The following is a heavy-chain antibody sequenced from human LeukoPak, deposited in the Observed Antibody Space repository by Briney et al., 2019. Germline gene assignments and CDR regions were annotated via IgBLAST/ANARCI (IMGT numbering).Heavy chain of an antibody. J-gene: IGHJ4*02. Sequence: GGSLRLSCAASGFTFSSYAMHWVRQAPGKGLEWVAVISYDGSNKYYAGSVKGRFTISRDNSKNTLYLQMNSLRAEDTAVYYCARGFSGSYIDYWGQGTLVTVSS. V-gene: IGHV3-30-3*01. CDR3: ARGFSGSYIDY. D-gene: IGHD1-26*01. CDR1: GFTFSSYA. CDR2: ISYDGSNK.